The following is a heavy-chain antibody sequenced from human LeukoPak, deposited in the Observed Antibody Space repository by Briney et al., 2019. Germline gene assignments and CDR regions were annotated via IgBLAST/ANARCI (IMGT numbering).Heavy chain of an antibody. CDR3: ARAGRTAIYYY. J-gene: IGHJ4*02. V-gene: IGHV3-11*04. CDR2: ISSSGSTI. CDR1: GYSISSGYY. Sequence: PSETLSLTCAVSGYSISSGYYMSWIRQAPGKGLEWVSYISSSGSTIYYADSVKGRFTISRDNAKNSLYLQMNSLRAEDTAVYYCARAGRTAIYYYWGQGTLVTVSS. D-gene: IGHD5-18*01.